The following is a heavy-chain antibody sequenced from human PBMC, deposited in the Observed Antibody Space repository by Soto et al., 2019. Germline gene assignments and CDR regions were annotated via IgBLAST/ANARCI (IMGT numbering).Heavy chain of an antibody. V-gene: IGHV3-72*01. CDR1: GVTFSYHY. J-gene: IGHJ4*02. CDR2: IRNKANSYTT. CDR3: ARERGGYCSGGSCYRTSGYFDY. Sequence: GGSLRLSCAASGVTFSYHYMDWVRQAPGKGLEWVGRIRNKANSYTTEYAASVKGRFTISRDNSKNSLYLQMNSLKTEDTAVYYCARERGGYCSGGSCYRTSGYFDYWGQGTLVTVSS. D-gene: IGHD2-15*01.